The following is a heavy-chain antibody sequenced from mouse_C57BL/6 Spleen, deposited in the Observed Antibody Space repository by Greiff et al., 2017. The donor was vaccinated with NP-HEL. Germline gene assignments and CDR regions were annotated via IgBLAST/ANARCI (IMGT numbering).Heavy chain of an antibody. D-gene: IGHD1-1*01. Sequence: EVKLVESGGGLVKPGGSLKLSCAASGFTFSDYGMHWVRQAPEKGLEWVAYISSGSSTIYYADTVKGRFTISRDNAKNTLFLQMTSLRSEDTAMYYCARHYYYGSSYSWYFDVWGTGTTVTVSS. CDR2: ISSGSSTI. V-gene: IGHV5-17*01. CDR1: GFTFSDYG. CDR3: ARHYYYGSSYSWYFDV. J-gene: IGHJ1*03.